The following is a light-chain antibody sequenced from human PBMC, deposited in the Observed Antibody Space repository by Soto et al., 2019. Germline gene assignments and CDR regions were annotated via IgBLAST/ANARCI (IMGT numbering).Light chain of an antibody. V-gene: IGKV1-9*01. CDR3: QQLNSYPHT. CDR1: QGISSF. J-gene: IGKJ4*01. CDR2: AAS. Sequence: DIQLTQSPSFLSASVGDRVTLTCRASQGISSFLAWYQQKPGKASKLLIYAASSLQSGVPSRISGSGSGSEFTLTIHSLQPEDFATYYFQQLNSYPHTLGGGTNVDSK.